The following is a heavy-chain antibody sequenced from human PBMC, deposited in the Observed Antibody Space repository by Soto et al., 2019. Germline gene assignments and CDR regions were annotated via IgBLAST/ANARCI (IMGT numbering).Heavy chain of an antibody. CDR2: IYYSGST. CDR1: GGSISSSSYY. V-gene: IGHV4-39*01. CDR3: ASYTTGNDY. J-gene: IGHJ4*02. D-gene: IGHD1-1*01. Sequence: QLQLQESGPGLVKPSETLSLTCTVSGGSISSSSYYWGWIRQPPGKGLEWIGSIYYSGSTYYNPSLKSRVPTAVDTSKTQVPLKLSSVTAADTAVYYCASYTTGNDYWGQGTLVTVSS.